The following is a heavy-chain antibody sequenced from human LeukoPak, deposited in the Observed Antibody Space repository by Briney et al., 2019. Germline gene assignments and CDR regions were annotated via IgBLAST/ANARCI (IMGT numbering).Heavy chain of an antibody. D-gene: IGHD3-3*01. J-gene: IGHJ4*02. V-gene: IGHV3-23*01. CDR2: ISGSGGST. CDR1: GFTFSSYA. Sequence: GGSLRLSCAASGFTFSSYAMSWVRQAQGKGLEWVSAISGSGGSTYYADSVKGRFTISRDNSKNTLYLQMNSLRAEDTAVYYCAKVARITIFGPSDYWGQGTLVTVSS. CDR3: AKVARITIFGPSDY.